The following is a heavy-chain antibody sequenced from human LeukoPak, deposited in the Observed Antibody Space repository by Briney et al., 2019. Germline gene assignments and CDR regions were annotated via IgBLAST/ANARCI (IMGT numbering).Heavy chain of an antibody. CDR1: GYTFTNYS. J-gene: IGHJ4*02. Sequence: ASVKVSCKAFGYTFTNYSITWVRQAPGQGLEWMGWINPYNGNTNYAQKFQGRVTMTTDTSTSTVYMELRSLRSDDTALYYCARESGYCSGGICYLLDYWGQGTLVTVSS. V-gene: IGHV1-18*01. CDR3: ARESGYCSGGICYLLDY. CDR2: INPYNGNT. D-gene: IGHD2-15*01.